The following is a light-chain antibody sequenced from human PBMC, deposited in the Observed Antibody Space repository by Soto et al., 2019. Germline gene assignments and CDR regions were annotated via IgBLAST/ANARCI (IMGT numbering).Light chain of an antibody. Sequence: QAVVTQEPSLTVSPGGTVTLTCASSTGAVTSGHYPNWFQQKPGQAPRALIYSTNKKHSWTPARVSGSLLGGKAALTLSGGQPEDEAGYYCLLYYGGAQPVVFGGGTKLTVL. CDR1: TGAVTSGHY. CDR2: STN. V-gene: IGLV7-43*01. J-gene: IGLJ2*01. CDR3: LLYYGGAQPVV.